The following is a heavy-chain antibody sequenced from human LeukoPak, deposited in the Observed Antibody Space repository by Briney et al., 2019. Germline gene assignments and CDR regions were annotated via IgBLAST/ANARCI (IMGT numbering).Heavy chain of an antibody. Sequence: AASVKVSCKASGGTFSSYAISWVRQAPGQGLEWMGGIIPIFGTANYAQKFQGRVTITADESTSTAYMELSSLRSEDTAVYYCARVDTVTTSLDYWGQGTLVTVSS. D-gene: IGHD4-17*01. CDR3: ARVDTVTTSLDY. J-gene: IGHJ4*02. CDR2: IIPIFGTA. V-gene: IGHV1-69*01. CDR1: GGTFSSYA.